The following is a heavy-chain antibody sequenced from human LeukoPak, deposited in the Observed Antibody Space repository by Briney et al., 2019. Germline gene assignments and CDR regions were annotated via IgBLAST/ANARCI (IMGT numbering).Heavy chain of an antibody. Sequence: SETLSLTCAVSGDSISSDNCWGWIRQPPGKGLEWIGSVCRNGDTNYNPPLKSRVTISIDTSKNQFSLKLTSMTAADTAVYYCARHPYGLVREAFFDPWGQGTLVTVSS. CDR1: GDSISSDNC. V-gene: IGHV4-38-2*01. CDR2: VCRNGDT. D-gene: IGHD6-19*01. CDR3: ARHPYGLVREAFFDP. J-gene: IGHJ5*02.